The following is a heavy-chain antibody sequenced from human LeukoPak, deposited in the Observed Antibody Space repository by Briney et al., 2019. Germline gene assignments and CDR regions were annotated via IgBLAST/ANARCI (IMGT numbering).Heavy chain of an antibody. CDR2: IYYSGST. CDR1: GGSISSYY. Sequence: PSETLSLTCTVSGGSISSYYWSWIRQPPGKGLEWIGYIYYSGSTNYNPSLKSRVTISVDTSKNQFSLNLSSVTAADTAVYYCAGSYIGYSSSWYEFDYWGQGTLVTVSS. J-gene: IGHJ4*02. CDR3: AGSYIGYSSSWYEFDY. D-gene: IGHD6-13*01. V-gene: IGHV4-59*01.